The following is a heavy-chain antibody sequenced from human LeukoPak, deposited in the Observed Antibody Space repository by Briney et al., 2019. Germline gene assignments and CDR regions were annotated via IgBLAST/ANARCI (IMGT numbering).Heavy chain of an antibody. D-gene: IGHD5-12*01. CDR2: ISYDGSNK. CDR3: AREEWLRFFNY. CDR1: GFTFSSYA. J-gene: IGHJ4*02. Sequence: GRSLRLSCAASGFTFSSYAMHWVRQAPGKGLEWVAVISYDGSNKYYADSVKGRFTISRDNSKNTLYLQMNSLRAEDPAVYYCAREEWLRFFNYWGQGTLVTGSS. V-gene: IGHV3-30*04.